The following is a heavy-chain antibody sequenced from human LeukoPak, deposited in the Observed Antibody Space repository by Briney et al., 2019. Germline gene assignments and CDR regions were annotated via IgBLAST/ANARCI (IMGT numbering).Heavy chain of an antibody. CDR3: ARGGRRSSSSVVFDC. CDR2: INHSGST. J-gene: IGHJ4*02. Sequence: TSETLSLTCAVYGGSFSGYYWSWIRQPPGKGLEWIGEINHSGSTNYNPSLKSRVTISVDTSKNQFSLKLSSVTAADTAVYYCARGGRRSSSSVVFDCWGQGTLVTVSS. V-gene: IGHV4-34*01. D-gene: IGHD6-6*01. CDR1: GGSFSGYY.